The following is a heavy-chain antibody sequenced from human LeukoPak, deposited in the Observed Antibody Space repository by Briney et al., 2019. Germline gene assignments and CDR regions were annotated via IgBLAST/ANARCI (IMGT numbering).Heavy chain of an antibody. CDR3: ARAPACRLSLWFGGFSSCASFDY. CDR1: GFTFSDYA. V-gene: IGHV3-30*03. J-gene: IGHJ4*02. D-gene: IGHD3-10*01. Sequence: GGSLRLSCVGSGFTFSDYAIHWVRQAPGKGLEWVAVSAHDEVGKQFADSVKGRFTLSRDNSRDSVHLQMNRLRDEDTAVYYCARAPACRLSLWFGGFSSCASFDYWGQGTLVTVSS. CDR2: SAHDEVGK.